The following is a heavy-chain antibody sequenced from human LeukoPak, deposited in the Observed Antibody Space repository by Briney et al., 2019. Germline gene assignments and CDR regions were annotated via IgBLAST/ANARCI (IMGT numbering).Heavy chain of an antibody. Sequence: SETLSLTCTVSGGSVRSGSHYWSWIRQPPGKGLEWLGYIFYSGNTNYNPSLSSRPTISIDASKNQFSLILSSVTAADTAVSFCARNISTGNSNQYYYYGMDVWGQGTTVTVSS. J-gene: IGHJ6*02. D-gene: IGHD3-9*01. CDR1: GGSVRSGSHY. CDR2: IFYSGNT. CDR3: ARNISTGNSNQYYYYGMDV. V-gene: IGHV4-61*01.